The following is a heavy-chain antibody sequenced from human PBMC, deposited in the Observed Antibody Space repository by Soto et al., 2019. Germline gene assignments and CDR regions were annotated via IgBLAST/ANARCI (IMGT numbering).Heavy chain of an antibody. D-gene: IGHD6-13*01. J-gene: IGHJ6*02. CDR1: GGTFSSYA. Sequence: ASVKVSCKASGGTFSSYAISWVRHAPGQGLEWMGGIIPIFGTANYAQKFQGRVTITADESTSTAYMELSSLRSEDTAMYYCAVRWYSSSWYGMDVWGQGTTVTVSS. V-gene: IGHV1-69*13. CDR3: AVRWYSSSWYGMDV. CDR2: IIPIFGTA.